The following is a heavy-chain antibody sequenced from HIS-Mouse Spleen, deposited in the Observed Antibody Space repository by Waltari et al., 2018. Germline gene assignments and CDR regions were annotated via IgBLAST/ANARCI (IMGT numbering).Heavy chain of an antibody. J-gene: IGHJ4*02. D-gene: IGHD3-22*01. CDR3: ARDPIGPYDSSGYYDFDY. CDR2: IYYSGST. CDR1: GGSISSSSYY. Sequence: QLQLQESGPGLVKPSETLSLTCTVSGGSISSSSYYWGWIRQPPGKGLEWIGSIYYSGSTYYNPSLKSRVTISVDTSKNQFSLKLSSVTAADTAVYYCARDPIGPYDSSGYYDFDYWGQGTLVTVSS. V-gene: IGHV4-39*07.